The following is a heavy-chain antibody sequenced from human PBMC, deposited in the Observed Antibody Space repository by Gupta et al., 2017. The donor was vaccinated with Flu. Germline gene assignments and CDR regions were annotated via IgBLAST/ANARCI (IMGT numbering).Heavy chain of an antibody. CDR2: MNPNSGNT. V-gene: IGHV1-8*01. CDR3: ARPGDAPNLDYGDYSIEYGMDV. D-gene: IGHD4-17*01. J-gene: IGHJ6*02. Sequence: QVQLVQFGAQVKKPGALVKASAKASGYTSTSSDIIGIRQLIGTRLAWMGWMNPNSGNTGYAQKFQSRVTMTRNTYISTDYMELSSLRSEDTAVDYCARPGDAPNLDYGDYSIEYGMDVWGQGTTVTVSS. CDR1: GYTSTSSD.